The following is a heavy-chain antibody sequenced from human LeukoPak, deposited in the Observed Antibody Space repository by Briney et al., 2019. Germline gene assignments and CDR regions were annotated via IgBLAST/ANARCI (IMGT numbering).Heavy chain of an antibody. CDR1: GGSISSYY. J-gene: IGHJ4*02. D-gene: IGHD2-15*01. V-gene: IGHV4-59*01. CDR2: IYYSGST. CDR3: ARRPSGGLLRYRFDY. Sequence: PSETLSLTCTVSGGSISSYYWSWVRQPPGKGRGWIGYIYYSGSTNYNPTLKGPVTLSLDTSKNHTSLKLSSVTAADTAVYYCARRPSGGLLRYRFDYWGQGTLVTVSS.